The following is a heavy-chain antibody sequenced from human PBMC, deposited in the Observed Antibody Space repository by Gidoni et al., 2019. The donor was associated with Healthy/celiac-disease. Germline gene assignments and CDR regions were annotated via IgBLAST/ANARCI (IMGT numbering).Heavy chain of an antibody. CDR2: ISAYNGNT. CDR3: ARDLGVDTAMVTRGDDFDY. D-gene: IGHD5-18*01. Sequence: QVQLVQSGAEVKKPGASVKVSCKASGYTFTSYGISWVRQAPGQGLEWMGWISAYNGNTNYAQKLQGRVTMTTDTSTSTAYMELRSLRSDDTAVYYCARDLGVDTAMVTRGDDFDYWGQGTLVTVSS. CDR1: GYTFTSYG. J-gene: IGHJ4*02. V-gene: IGHV1-18*01.